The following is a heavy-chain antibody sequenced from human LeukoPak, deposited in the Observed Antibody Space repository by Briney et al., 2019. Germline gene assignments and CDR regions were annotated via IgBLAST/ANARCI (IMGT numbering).Heavy chain of an antibody. D-gene: IGHD1-26*01. V-gene: IGHV4-39*01. CDR1: GGSISSSSYY. CDR3: ARSSWSLFDY. J-gene: IGHJ4*02. Sequence: SETLSLTCTVSGGSISSSSYYWGWIRQPPGKGLEWIGSIYYSGSTYYNPSLQSRVTISVDTSKNQFSLKLNSVTAADTAVYYCARSSWSLFDYWGQGTLVTVSS. CDR2: IYYSGST.